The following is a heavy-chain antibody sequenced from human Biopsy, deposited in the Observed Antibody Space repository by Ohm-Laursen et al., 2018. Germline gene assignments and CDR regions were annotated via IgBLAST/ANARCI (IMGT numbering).Heavy chain of an antibody. CDR1: GFTLSYYS. Sequence: SLRLSCAASGFTLSYYSMTWVRQAPGKGLEWVSSIRSGGDYMFYADSVKGRFTISRDNAKNLLYLQMNSLRAEDTAVYYCARDQRGPSLLEAKLTPNYFDYWGRGSLVTVSS. V-gene: IGHV3-21*01. CDR3: ARDQRGPSLLEAKLTPNYFDY. J-gene: IGHJ4*02. D-gene: IGHD1-1*01. CDR2: IRSGGDYM.